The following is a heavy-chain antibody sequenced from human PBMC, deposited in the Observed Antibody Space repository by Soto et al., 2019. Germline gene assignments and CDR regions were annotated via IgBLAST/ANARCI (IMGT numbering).Heavy chain of an antibody. CDR2: FDPEDGET. CDR1: GYTLTELS. J-gene: IGHJ6*02. CDR3: ATDLKYSSGWYRGYYYYGMDV. V-gene: IGHV1-24*01. D-gene: IGHD6-19*01. Sequence: ASVKVSCKVSGYTLTELSMHWVRQAPGEGLEWMGGFDPEDGETIYAQKFQGRVTMTEDTSTDTAYMELSSLRSEDTAVYYCATDLKYSSGWYRGYYYYGMDVWGQGTTVTVSS.